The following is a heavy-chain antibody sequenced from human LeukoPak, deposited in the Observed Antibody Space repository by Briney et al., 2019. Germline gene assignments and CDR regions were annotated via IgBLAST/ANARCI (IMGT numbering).Heavy chain of an antibody. CDR3: ARASVVVAGHFDY. CDR2: IYYSGST. D-gene: IGHD6-19*01. CDR1: GGSISSYY. Sequence: TSETLSLTCTVSGGSISSYYWSWIRQPPGKGLEWIGYIYYSGSTNYNPSLKSRVTISVDTSKNQFSLKLSSVTAADTAVYYCARASVVVAGHFDYWGQGTLVTVSS. J-gene: IGHJ4*02. V-gene: IGHV4-59*01.